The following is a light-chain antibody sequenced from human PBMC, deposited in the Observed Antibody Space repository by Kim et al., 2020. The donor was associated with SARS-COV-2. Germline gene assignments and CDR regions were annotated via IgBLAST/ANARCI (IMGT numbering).Light chain of an antibody. CDR1: QSVLYSSNNKNY. CDR2: WAS. V-gene: IGKV4-1*01. CDR3: HQYYSIPRT. J-gene: IGKJ1*01. Sequence: ATINCKSSQSVLYSSNNKNYLAWYQHKPGQPPKLLIYWASTRESGVPDRISGSGSGTDFTLTISSLQAEDVAVYYCHQYYSIPRTFGLGTKVEIK.